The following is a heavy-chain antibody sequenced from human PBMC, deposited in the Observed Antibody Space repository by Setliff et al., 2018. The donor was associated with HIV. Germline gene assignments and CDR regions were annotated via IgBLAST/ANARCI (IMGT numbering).Heavy chain of an antibody. CDR3: ARDLSPLGYVQYYFDY. V-gene: IGHV1-69*05. J-gene: IGHJ4*02. D-gene: IGHD5-12*01. Sequence: SVKVSCKASGDTFSNYVISWVRQAPGQGLEWMGGIVLMSGTADYAQKFQGRVTITRDTSASTAYMELSSLRSEDTAVYYCARDLSPLGYVQYYFDYWGQGTLVTVSS. CDR2: IVLMSGTA. CDR1: GDTFSNYV.